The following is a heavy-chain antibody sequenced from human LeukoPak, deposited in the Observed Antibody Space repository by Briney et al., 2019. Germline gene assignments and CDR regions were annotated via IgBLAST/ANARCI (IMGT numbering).Heavy chain of an antibody. J-gene: IGHJ4*02. CDR1: GGSFSGYY. Sequence: PSETLSLTCAVYGGSFSGYYWSWIRQPPGEGLEWIGEINHSGSTNYNPSLKSRVTISVDTSKNQFSLKLSSVTAADTAVYYCEAAGTSSSYWGQGTLVTVSS. D-gene: IGHD6-13*01. CDR2: INHSGST. V-gene: IGHV4-34*01. CDR3: EAAGTSSSY.